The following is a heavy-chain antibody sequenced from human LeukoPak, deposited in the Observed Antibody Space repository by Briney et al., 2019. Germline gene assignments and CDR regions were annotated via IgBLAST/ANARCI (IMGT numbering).Heavy chain of an antibody. CDR1: GFTFSSYE. V-gene: IGHV3-53*01. J-gene: IGHJ3*02. Sequence: GGSLRLSCAASGFTFSSYEMNWVRQAPGKGLEWVSLIYNDGRTYYADSVKGRCTISRDNLKNVLYLQMNSLKVEDTALYYCARGLFLSGYLDAFDIWAKGQWSPSLQ. D-gene: IGHD3-22*01. CDR2: IYNDGRT. CDR3: ARGLFLSGYLDAFDI.